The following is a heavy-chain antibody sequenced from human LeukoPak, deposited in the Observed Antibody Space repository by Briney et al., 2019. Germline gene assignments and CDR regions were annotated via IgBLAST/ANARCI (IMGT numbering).Heavy chain of an antibody. Sequence: ASVKVSCKASGYTFTSYATNWVRQAPGQGLERMGWINTNTGNTTYAQGFTGRFVFSLDTSVSTAYLQISSLKAEDTAVYYCARANYDFWSGYYSSLVRRPEKKSHFDYWGQGTLVTVSS. CDR2: INTNTGNT. CDR3: ARANYDFWSGYYSSLVRRPEKKSHFDY. V-gene: IGHV7-4-1*02. J-gene: IGHJ4*02. CDR1: GYTFTSYA. D-gene: IGHD3-3*01.